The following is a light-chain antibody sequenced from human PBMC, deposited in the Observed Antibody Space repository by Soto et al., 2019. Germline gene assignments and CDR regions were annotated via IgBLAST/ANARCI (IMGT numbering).Light chain of an antibody. V-gene: IGLV2-14*01. CDR2: EVR. CDR1: SSDIGGYDY. J-gene: IGLJ1*01. CDR3: CSYTRTSNHYF. Sequence: QSALTPPASVSGSPGQSITISCTGTSSDIGGYDYVSWYQQRPGKAPKLMIYEVRYRPSGVSNRFSGSKSGNTASLTISGLQAEDEAVYYCCSYTRTSNHYFFGSGTKVTVL.